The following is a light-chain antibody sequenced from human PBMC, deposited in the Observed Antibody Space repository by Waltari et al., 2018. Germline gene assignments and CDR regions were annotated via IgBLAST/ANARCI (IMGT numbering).Light chain of an antibody. J-gene: IGKJ1*01. CDR1: QSVNSN. CDR3: QQYSTWPPWT. V-gene: IGKV3-15*01. Sequence: DIVTTQSPATLSVSPGERATLSCRTSQSVNSNLAWYQQKPGQAPRLLVFGASTRATGIPARVTGSGAGTEFTLTISSLQSEEFAIYYCQQYSTWPPWTFGQGTKVDIK. CDR2: GAS.